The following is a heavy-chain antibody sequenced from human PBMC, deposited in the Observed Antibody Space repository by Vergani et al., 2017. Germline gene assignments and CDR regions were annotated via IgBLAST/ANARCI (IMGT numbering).Heavy chain of an antibody. CDR3: ARSGYCAHGVCYMTYYYYMDV. Sequence: EVQLVESGGGLVQPGGSLRLSCAASGFTFSSYDMHWVRQATGKGLEWVSAIGTAGDTYYPGSVKGRFTISRDNSKNTLYLQMNNLRAADTAVYYCARSGYCAHGVCYMTYYYYMDVWGKGTAVTVSS. J-gene: IGHJ6*03. V-gene: IGHV3-13*01. CDR2: IGTAGDT. D-gene: IGHD2-8*01. CDR1: GFTFSSYD.